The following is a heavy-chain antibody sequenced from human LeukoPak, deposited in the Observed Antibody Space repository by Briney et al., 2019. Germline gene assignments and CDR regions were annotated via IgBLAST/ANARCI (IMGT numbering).Heavy chain of an antibody. CDR3: AKDSYDFWSGYLDY. V-gene: IGHV3-30-3*01. D-gene: IGHD3-3*01. Sequence: PGGSLRLSCAASGFTFSSYAMHWVRQAPGKGLEWVAVISYDGSNKYYADSVKGRFTISRDNSKNTLYLQMNSLRAEDTAVYYCAKDSYDFWSGYLDYWGQGTLVTVSS. CDR2: ISYDGSNK. J-gene: IGHJ4*02. CDR1: GFTFSSYA.